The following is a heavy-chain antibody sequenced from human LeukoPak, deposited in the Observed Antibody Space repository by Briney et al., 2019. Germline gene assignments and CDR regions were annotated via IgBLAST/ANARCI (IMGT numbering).Heavy chain of an antibody. CDR1: GFTFSSHG. CDR2: IPYDGSYQ. J-gene: IGHJ4*02. CDR3: AKDHADIVVLPGAHIDY. V-gene: IGHV3-30*18. D-gene: IGHD2-2*01. Sequence: GGSLRLSCAASGFTFSSHGMHWVRQAPGKGLEWVAVIPYDGSYQYYADSVKGRVTISRDNFKNTLYLQMNSLRADGTAVCYCAKDHADIVVLPGAHIDYWGQGTLVTVSS.